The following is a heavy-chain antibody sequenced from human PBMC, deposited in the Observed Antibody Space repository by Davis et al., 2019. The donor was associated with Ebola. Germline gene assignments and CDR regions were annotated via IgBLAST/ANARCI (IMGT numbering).Heavy chain of an antibody. CDR1: GFTFSDYY. CDR3: ARYTNPPIGAFDI. J-gene: IGHJ3*02. D-gene: IGHD1-14*01. Sequence: GESLKISCAASGFTFSDYYMSWIRQAPGKGLEWVSYISSSSSYTNYADSVKGRFTISRDNAKNSLYLQMNSLRAEDTAVYYCARYTNPPIGAFDIWGQGTMVTVSS. V-gene: IGHV3-11*06. CDR2: ISSSSSYT.